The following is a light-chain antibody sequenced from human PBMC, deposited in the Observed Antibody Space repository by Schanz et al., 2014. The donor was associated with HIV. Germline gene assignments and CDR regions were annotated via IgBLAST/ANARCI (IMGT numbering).Light chain of an antibody. V-gene: IGKV1-5*03. Sequence: DIQMTQSPSTLSASVGARVTITCRASQSIGSGLAWYQQRPGEAPKLLIYKTSGLESGVPSRFSGSGSGTKFTLTINSLQPDDFATYFCQQYKTYPYTFGQGTKLEIK. CDR1: QSIGSG. CDR3: QQYKTYPYT. CDR2: KTS. J-gene: IGKJ2*01.